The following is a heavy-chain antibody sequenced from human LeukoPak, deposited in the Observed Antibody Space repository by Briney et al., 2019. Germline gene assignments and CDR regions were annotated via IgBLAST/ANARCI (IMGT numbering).Heavy chain of an antibody. Sequence: GGSLRLSCAVSGFTFSSYWMHWVRHAPGKGLVWVSRINSDGSSINYADSVKGRFTISRDNAKNTLYLQMNSLRAEDAAVYYCGTDMVKGYWGQGTLLTVAS. CDR1: GFTFSSYW. J-gene: IGHJ4*02. V-gene: IGHV3-74*01. CDR2: INSDGSSI. CDR3: GTDMVKGY. D-gene: IGHD2-21*01.